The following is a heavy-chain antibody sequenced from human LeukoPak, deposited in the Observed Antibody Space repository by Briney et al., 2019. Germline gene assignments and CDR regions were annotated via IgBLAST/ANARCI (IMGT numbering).Heavy chain of an antibody. CDR3: ASYFYGSGSYYRVGFQH. Sequence: PSQTLSLTCTVSGGSISSGSYYWSWIRQPAGKGLEWIGRIYTSGSTNYNPSLKSRVTISVDTSKNQFSLKLSSVTAADTAVYYCASYFYGSGSYYRVGFQHWGQGTLVTVSS. CDR1: GGSISSGSYY. J-gene: IGHJ1*01. D-gene: IGHD3-10*01. V-gene: IGHV4-61*02. CDR2: IYTSGST.